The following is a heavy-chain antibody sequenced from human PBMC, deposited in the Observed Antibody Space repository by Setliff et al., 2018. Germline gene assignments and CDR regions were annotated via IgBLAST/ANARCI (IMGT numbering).Heavy chain of an antibody. CDR2: IWDDGGNK. CDR1: GFTFSSYR. Sequence: LRLSCAASGFTFSSYRMHWVRQAPGKGLEWVAVIWDDGGNKYHADSVKGRFTISRDNSKNTLYLQMNSLRPEDTAVYYFARTCSGSGCYAGLESWGQGTLVTVSS. CDR3: ARTCSGSGCYAGLES. V-gene: IGHV3-33*08. J-gene: IGHJ4*02. D-gene: IGHD2-15*01.